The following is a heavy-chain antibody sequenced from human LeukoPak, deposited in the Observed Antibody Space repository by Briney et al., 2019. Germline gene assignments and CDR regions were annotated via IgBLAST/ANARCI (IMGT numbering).Heavy chain of an antibody. V-gene: IGHV3-33*01. Sequence: GGSLRLSCAASGFIFSSYGMHWVRQALGKGLEWVAVIWYDGSNKFYADSVKGRFTISRDNSKNTLYLQMNSLRAEDTAVYYCATYGDSRRRDWYFDLWGRGTLVTVSS. CDR1: GFIFSSYG. D-gene: IGHD4-17*01. CDR2: IWYDGSNK. J-gene: IGHJ2*01. CDR3: ATYGDSRRRDWYFDL.